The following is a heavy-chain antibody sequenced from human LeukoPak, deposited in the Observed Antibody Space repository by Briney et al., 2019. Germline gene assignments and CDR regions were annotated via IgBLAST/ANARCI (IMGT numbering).Heavy chain of an antibody. J-gene: IGHJ4*02. D-gene: IGHD3-3*01. Sequence: PSETLSLTCTVSGGSISSYYWSWIRQPAGKGLEWIGRIYTSGSTNYNPSLKSRVTMSVDTSKNQFSLKLSSVTAADTAVYYCARDFRFLEWSYFDYWGQGTLVTVSS. CDR2: IYTSGST. CDR3: ARDFRFLEWSYFDY. CDR1: GGSISSYY. V-gene: IGHV4-4*07.